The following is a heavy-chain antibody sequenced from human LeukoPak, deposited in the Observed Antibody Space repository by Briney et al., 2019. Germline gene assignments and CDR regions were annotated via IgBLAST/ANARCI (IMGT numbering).Heavy chain of an antibody. CDR3: ARSRLIYGIFDY. D-gene: IGHD4-17*01. CDR1: DASISSYY. J-gene: IGHJ4*02. Sequence: SETLSLTCTVSDASISSYYWSWIRQPPGKGLEWIGYIYDSGTTNYNPSLKSRFTISVDTSKDQFSLKVSSVTAADTAVYFCARSRLIYGIFDYWGRGTLVTVSS. CDR2: IYDSGTT. V-gene: IGHV4-59*08.